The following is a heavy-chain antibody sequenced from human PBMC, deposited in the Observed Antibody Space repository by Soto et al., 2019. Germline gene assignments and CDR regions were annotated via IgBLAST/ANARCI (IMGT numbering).Heavy chain of an antibody. CDR3: AKDWDGSYNQPKKLDY. CDR2: ISGSGGST. J-gene: IGHJ4*02. CDR1: GFTFSSYA. D-gene: IGHD1-26*01. Sequence: GGSLRLSCAASGFTFSSYAMGWVRQAPGKGLEWVSGISGSGGSTDYADSVKGRFTISRDNSKNTLYLQMNSLRAEDTAVYYCAKDWDGSYNQPKKLDYWGQGTLVTVSS. V-gene: IGHV3-23*01.